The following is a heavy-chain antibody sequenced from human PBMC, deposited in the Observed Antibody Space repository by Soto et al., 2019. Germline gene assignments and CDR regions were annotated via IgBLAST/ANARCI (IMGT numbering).Heavy chain of an antibody. Sequence: QVQLVQSGAEVKKPGASVKVSCKASGYTFTSYDINWVRQATGQGLEWMGWMNPNSGNTGYAQKFQGRVTMTRNTSVSTAYRALSSARSDDAAVYYGARGKTSYRRAVLGQGTTVTVSS. V-gene: IGHV1-8*01. CDR2: MNPNSGNT. CDR1: GYTFTSYD. CDR3: ARGKTSYRRAV. J-gene: IGHJ6*02.